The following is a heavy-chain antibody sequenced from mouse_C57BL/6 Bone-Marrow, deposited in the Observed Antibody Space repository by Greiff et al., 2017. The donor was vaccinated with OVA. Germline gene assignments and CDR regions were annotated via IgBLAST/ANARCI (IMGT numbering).Heavy chain of an antibody. CDR1: GYTFTDYN. CDR2: INPNNGGT. J-gene: IGHJ3*01. V-gene: IGHV1-18*01. CDR3: ARSYYYGSSPWAY. D-gene: IGHD1-1*01. Sequence: VQLKQSGPELVKPGASVKIPCKASGYTFTDYNMDWVKQSHGKSLEWIGDINPNNGGTIYNQKFKGKATLTVDKSSSTAYMELRSLTSEDTAFYYCARSYYYGSSPWAYWGQGTLVTVSA.